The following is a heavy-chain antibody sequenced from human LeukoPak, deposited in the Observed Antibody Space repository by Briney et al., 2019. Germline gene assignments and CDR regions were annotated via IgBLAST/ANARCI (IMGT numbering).Heavy chain of an antibody. V-gene: IGHV4-59*12. CDR1: GGSISTYY. CDR2: IYYTGST. D-gene: IGHD3-10*01. J-gene: IGHJ4*02. CDR3: ARVAYYYGSGSYYNPLYFDY. Sequence: SETLSLTCTVSGGSISTYYWSWIRQPPGKGLEWIGYIYYTGSTSYNPSLKSRVTMSVDTSKNQFSLKLSSVTAADTAVYYCARVAYYYGSGSYYNPLYFDYWGQGTLVTVSS.